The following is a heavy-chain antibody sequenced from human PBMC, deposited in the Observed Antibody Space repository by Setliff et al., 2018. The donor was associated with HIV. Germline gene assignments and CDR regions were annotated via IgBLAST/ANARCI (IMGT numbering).Heavy chain of an antibody. CDR2: ISSYNGNT. V-gene: IGHV1-18*01. D-gene: IGHD6-19*01. J-gene: IGHJ4*02. CDR3: ARVSRSGWFFDC. CDR1: GYNFSSNG. Sequence: ASVKVSCKASGYNFSSNGISWVRQAPGQGLEWMGWISSYNGNTKYVQKVQDRVTMTKDISTTTAYMELRSLRSDDTAVYYCARVSRSGWFFDCWGQGTLVTVS.